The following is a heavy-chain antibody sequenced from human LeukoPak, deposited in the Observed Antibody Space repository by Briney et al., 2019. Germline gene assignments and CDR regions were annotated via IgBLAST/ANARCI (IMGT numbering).Heavy chain of an antibody. Sequence: GGSLRLSCAASGFTFSTYWMHWVRQTPGNGLVCVSRIKSDGKSTAYADSVKGRFTISRDNAENTLYLQMSSLRAEDTAVYYCARALLGDYGFDSWGQGALVTVSS. CDR1: GFTFSTYW. CDR2: IKSDGKST. J-gene: IGHJ4*02. V-gene: IGHV3-74*01. CDR3: ARALLGDYGFDS. D-gene: IGHD4-17*01.